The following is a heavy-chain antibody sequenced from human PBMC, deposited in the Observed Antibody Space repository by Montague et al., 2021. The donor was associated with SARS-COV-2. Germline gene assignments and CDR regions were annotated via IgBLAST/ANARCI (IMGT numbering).Heavy chain of an antibody. D-gene: IGHD3-3*01. CDR3: ARTNYDFWRGHQRGGAFDV. V-gene: IGHV4-39*01. CDR2: LFYSVNT. CDR1: GGSISSSDYY. Sequence: SETLSLTCTVSGGSISSSDYYWGWLRQPPGKGLEWIGSLFYSVNTYYNPSLKSRVTISVDTSKNQFSLKLSPVTAADTAVYYCARTNYDFWRGHQRGGAFDVWGQGTMVTVSS. J-gene: IGHJ3*01.